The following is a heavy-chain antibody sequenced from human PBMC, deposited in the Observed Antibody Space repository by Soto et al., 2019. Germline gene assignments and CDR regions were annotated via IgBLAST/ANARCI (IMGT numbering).Heavy chain of an antibody. J-gene: IGHJ3*02. CDR2: ISSTTNYK. CDR3: ARAPDYYDISGNYYETKEASLVI. D-gene: IGHD3-22*01. V-gene: IGHV3-21*01. CDR1: GLTFSSYS. Sequence: GGSLRLSCAASGLTFSSYSMNWVRQAPGKGLEWVSSISSTTNYKYYADSVKGRFTISRDNAKNSLYLQMNSLRAEDTAVYYCARAPDYYDISGNYYETKEASLVILGQAIMITVSS.